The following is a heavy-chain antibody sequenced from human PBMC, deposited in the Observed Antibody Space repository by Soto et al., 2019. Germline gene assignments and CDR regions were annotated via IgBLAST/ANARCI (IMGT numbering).Heavy chain of an antibody. D-gene: IGHD6-19*01. Sequence: SETLSLTCTVSGGSISRYYWSWIRQPPGKGLEWIGYIYYSGSTNYNPSLKSRVTISVDTSKNQFSLKLSSVTAADTAVYYCARVLGSGWYFIDYWGQGTLVTVSS. CDR1: GGSISRYY. CDR2: IYYSGST. J-gene: IGHJ4*02. CDR3: ARVLGSGWYFIDY. V-gene: IGHV4-59*08.